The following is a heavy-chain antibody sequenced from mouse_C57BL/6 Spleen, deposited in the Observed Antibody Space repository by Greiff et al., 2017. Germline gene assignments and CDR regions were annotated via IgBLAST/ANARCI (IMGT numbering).Heavy chain of an antibody. CDR1: GYAFTNYL. CDR3: ARGDYYGSSYSAMDY. J-gene: IGHJ4*01. Sequence: VHLVESGAELVRPGTSVKVSCKASGYAFTNYLIEWVKQRPGQGLEWIGVINPGSGGTNYNEKFKGKATLTADKSSSTAYMQLSSLTSEDSAVYFCARGDYYGSSYSAMDYWGQGTSVTVSS. D-gene: IGHD1-1*01. CDR2: INPGSGGT. V-gene: IGHV1-54*01.